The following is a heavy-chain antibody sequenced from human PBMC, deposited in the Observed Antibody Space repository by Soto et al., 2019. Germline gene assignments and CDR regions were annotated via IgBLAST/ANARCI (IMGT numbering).Heavy chain of an antibody. D-gene: IGHD6-19*01. CDR1: GFTFSDYY. CDR2: ISSSGSTI. Sequence: GGSLRLSCAASGFTFSDYYMSWIRQAPGKGLEWVSYISSSGSTIYYADSVKGRFTISRDNAKNSLYLQMNSLRSEDTAVYYCARGLRSGRRIATYYFDYWGQGTLVTVSS. CDR3: ARGLRSGRRIATYYFDY. J-gene: IGHJ4*02. V-gene: IGHV3-11*01.